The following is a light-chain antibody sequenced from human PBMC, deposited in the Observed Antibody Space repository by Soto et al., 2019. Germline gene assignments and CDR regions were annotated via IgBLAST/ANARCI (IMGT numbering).Light chain of an antibody. Sequence: EIVMTQSPATLSVSPGDRATLSCRASQSISSSLAWYQQKPGHAPRLLIYGASTRATGIPARFSGSGSGTEFTLTISSLQSEDFAVYYCHQYNNWPFTFGRGTKLEIK. J-gene: IGKJ2*01. CDR1: QSISSS. CDR2: GAS. V-gene: IGKV3-15*01. CDR3: HQYNNWPFT.